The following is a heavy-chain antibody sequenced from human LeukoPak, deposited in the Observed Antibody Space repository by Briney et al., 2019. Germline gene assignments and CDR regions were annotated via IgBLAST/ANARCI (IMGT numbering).Heavy chain of an antibody. V-gene: IGHV3-23*01. CDR3: AKDRYDSSGYPVPVDY. CDR2: ISGSGGST. J-gene: IGHJ4*02. D-gene: IGHD3-22*01. CDR1: GFTFSSYA. Sequence: GGSLRLSCAASGFTFSSYAMSWVRQAPGKGLEWVSAISGSGGSTYYADSVKGRFTISRDNSKNTLYLQMNSLRAEDTAVYYCAKDRYDSSGYPVPVDYWGQGTLVTVSS.